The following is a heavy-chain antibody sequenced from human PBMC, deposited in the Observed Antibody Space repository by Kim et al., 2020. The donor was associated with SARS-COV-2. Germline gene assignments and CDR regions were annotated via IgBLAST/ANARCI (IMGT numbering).Heavy chain of an antibody. Sequence: GGSLRLSCAASGFTFSSYDMHWVRQATGKGLEWVSAIGTAGDTYYPGSVKGRFTISRENAKNSLYLQMNSLRAGDTAVYYCARDYPGGDYYYGMDVWGQGTTVTVSS. CDR3: ARDYPGGDYYYGMDV. D-gene: IGHD2-21*01. J-gene: IGHJ6*02. CDR2: IGTAGDT. CDR1: GFTFSSYD. V-gene: IGHV3-13*01.